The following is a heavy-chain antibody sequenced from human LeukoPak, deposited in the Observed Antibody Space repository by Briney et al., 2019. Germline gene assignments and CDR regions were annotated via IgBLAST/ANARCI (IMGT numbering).Heavy chain of an antibody. D-gene: IGHD3-10*01. CDR2: VYPGDSDSDT. Sequence: GESLKISCKGSGYSFTSYWIGWVRQMPGKGLESMGVVYPGDSDSDTKYSPSFQGQVTISADKSISTAYLQWSSLKASDTAIYYCARRDYYGSGSYWGAFDYWGQGTLVTVSS. CDR3: ARRDYYGSGSYWGAFDY. J-gene: IGHJ4*02. CDR1: GYSFTSYW. V-gene: IGHV5-51*01.